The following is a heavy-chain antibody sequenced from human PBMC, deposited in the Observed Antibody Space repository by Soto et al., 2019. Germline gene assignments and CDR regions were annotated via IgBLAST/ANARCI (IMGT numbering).Heavy chain of an antibody. CDR1: GFTFSSYG. J-gene: IGHJ6*02. D-gene: IGHD6-13*01. CDR2: ISYDGSNK. CDR3: AKDLGLGGSWDYGMDV. V-gene: IGHV3-30*18. Sequence: PGGSLRLSCAASGFTFSSYGMHWVRQAPGKGLEWVAVISYDGSNKYYADSVKGRFTISRDNSKNTLYLQMNSLRAEDTAVYYCAKDLGLGGSWDYGMDVWGQGTTVTVS.